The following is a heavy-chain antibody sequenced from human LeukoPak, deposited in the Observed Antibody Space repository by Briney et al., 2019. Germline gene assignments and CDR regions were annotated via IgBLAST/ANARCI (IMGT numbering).Heavy chain of an antibody. V-gene: IGHV3-74*01. J-gene: IGHJ4*02. CDR2: INSDGSTI. D-gene: IGHD5-12*01. Sequence: GGSLRLSCAASGFTFSSYWMHWVRQAPGKGLVWVSRINSDGSTISYADSVKGRFTISRNNAKNTLYLQMNSLRAEDTAVYYCATLSSAYDYFDYWGQGTLVSVSS. CDR1: GFTFSSYW. CDR3: ATLSSAYDYFDY.